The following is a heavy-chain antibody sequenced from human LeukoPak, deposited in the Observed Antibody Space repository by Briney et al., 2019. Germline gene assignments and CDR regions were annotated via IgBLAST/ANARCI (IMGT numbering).Heavy chain of an antibody. CDR3: ARYDFWSGYYFKASRGYYFDY. CDR2: IIPIFGTA. Sequence: ASVKVSCKASGSTFSSYAISWVRQAPGQGLEWMGGIIPIFGTANYAQKFQGRVTITADESTSTAYMELSSLRSEDTAVYYCARYDFWSGYYFKASRGYYFDYWGQGTLVTVSS. V-gene: IGHV1-69*01. J-gene: IGHJ4*02. D-gene: IGHD3-3*01. CDR1: GSTFSSYA.